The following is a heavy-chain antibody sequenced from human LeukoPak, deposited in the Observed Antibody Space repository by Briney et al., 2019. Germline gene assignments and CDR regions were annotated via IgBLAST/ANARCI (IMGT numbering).Heavy chain of an antibody. Sequence: PGGSLRLSCAASGFTFDDYAMHWVRQAPGKGLGWVSGISWNSGSIGYADSVKGRFTISRDNAKNSLYLQMNSLRAEDTALYYCAKDIRVGATRGFDYWGQGTLVTVSS. D-gene: IGHD1-26*01. CDR2: ISWNSGSI. CDR3: AKDIRVGATRGFDY. CDR1: GFTFDDYA. J-gene: IGHJ4*02. V-gene: IGHV3-9*01.